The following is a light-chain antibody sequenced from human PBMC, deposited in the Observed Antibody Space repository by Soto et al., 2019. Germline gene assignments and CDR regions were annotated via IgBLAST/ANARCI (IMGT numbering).Light chain of an antibody. Sequence: EIVMTQSPATLSVSPGERATLSCRASQSVSSNLAWYQQNPGQAPRLLIYGASTRATGIPARFSGSGSGTEFTITISSLQSEDFAVYYCQQYRTFGQGTKVEI. CDR3: QQYRT. CDR2: GAS. V-gene: IGKV3-15*01. J-gene: IGKJ1*01. CDR1: QSVSSN.